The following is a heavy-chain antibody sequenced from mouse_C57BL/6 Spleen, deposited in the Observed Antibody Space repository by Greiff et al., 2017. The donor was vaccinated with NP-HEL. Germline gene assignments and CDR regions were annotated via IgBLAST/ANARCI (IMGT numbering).Heavy chain of an antibody. CDR3: ARDGYDEAMDY. CDR1: GFTFSDYG. V-gene: IGHV5-17*01. J-gene: IGHJ4*01. CDR2: ISSGSSTI. Sequence: EVMLVESGGGLVKPGGSLKLSCAASGFTFSDYGMHWVRQAPEKGLEWVAYISSGSSTIYYADPVKGRFTISRDNAKNTLLLQMTSLRDEDTAMYCCARDGYDEAMDYWGQGTSVTVSS. D-gene: IGHD2-2*01.